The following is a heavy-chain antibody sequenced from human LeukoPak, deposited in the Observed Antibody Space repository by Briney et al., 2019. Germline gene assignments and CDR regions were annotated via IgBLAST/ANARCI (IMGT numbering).Heavy chain of an antibody. J-gene: IGHJ3*02. CDR2: IIPIFGTA. CDR1: GGTFSSYA. D-gene: IGHD3-22*01. CDR3: ARESAYDSSGYYGNDAFDI. V-gene: IGHV1-69*05. Sequence: GSSVKVSCKASGGTFSSYAISWVRQAPGQGLEWMGGIIPIFGTANYAQKFQGRVTITTDESTSTAYMELSSLRSEGTAVYYCARESAYDSSGYYGNDAFDIWGQGTMVTVSS.